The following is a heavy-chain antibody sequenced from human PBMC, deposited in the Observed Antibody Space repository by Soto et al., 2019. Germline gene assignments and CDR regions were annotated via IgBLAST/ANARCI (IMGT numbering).Heavy chain of an antibody. Sequence: PSETLSLTCTVSGGSISSSSYYWGWIRQPPGKGLEWIGYIYYSGSTNYNPSLKSRVTISVDTSKNQFSLKLSSVTAADTAVYYCARRGLGYSYGYYFDYWGQGTLVTVSS. D-gene: IGHD5-18*01. CDR2: IYYSGST. V-gene: IGHV4-61*05. J-gene: IGHJ4*02. CDR1: GGSISSSSYY. CDR3: ARRGLGYSYGYYFDY.